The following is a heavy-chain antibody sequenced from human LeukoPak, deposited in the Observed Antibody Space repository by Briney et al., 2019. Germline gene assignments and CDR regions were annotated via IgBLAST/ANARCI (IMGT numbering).Heavy chain of an antibody. CDR1: GYTFTGYY. J-gene: IGHJ5*02. Sequence: ASVKVSCKASGYTFTGYYMHWVRQAPGQGLEWMGWINPNSGGTNYAQKFQGRVTMTRDTSISTAYMELSRLRFDDTAVYYCASRIPGIADGTGNWFDPWGQGTLVTVSS. CDR3: ASRIPGIADGTGNWFDP. V-gene: IGHV1-2*02. CDR2: INPNSGGT. D-gene: IGHD6-13*01.